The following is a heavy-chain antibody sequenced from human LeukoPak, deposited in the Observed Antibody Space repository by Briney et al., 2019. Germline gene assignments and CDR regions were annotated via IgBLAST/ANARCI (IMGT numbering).Heavy chain of an antibody. CDR2: INPNSGGT. J-gene: IGHJ5*02. V-gene: IGHV1-2*02. CDR1: GYTFIDYY. CDR3: ARANVDIVATIKGVDRAWFDP. Sequence: ASVKVSCKASGYTFIDYYMHWVRQAPGQGLEWMGWINPNSGGTNYAQNFQGRVTMTRDTSIRTVYMELSRLRSDDTAVYYCARANVDIVATIKGVDRAWFDPWGQGTLVTVSS. D-gene: IGHD5-12*01.